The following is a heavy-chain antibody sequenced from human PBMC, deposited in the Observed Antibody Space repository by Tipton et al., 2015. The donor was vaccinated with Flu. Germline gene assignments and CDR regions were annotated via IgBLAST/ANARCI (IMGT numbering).Heavy chain of an antibody. D-gene: IGHD3-22*01. CDR3: ARCRSGYCDWFDP. CDR1: GGSFSDSY. V-gene: IGHV4-4*07. Sequence: TLSLTCTVSGGSFSDSYWSWIRQPAGKGLEWIGRIYTSGITNYNPSLKSRVIMSVGTSKNQFSLKLRSVTAADTAVYYCARCRSGYCDWFDPWGQGTLVTVSS. CDR2: IYTSGIT. J-gene: IGHJ5*02.